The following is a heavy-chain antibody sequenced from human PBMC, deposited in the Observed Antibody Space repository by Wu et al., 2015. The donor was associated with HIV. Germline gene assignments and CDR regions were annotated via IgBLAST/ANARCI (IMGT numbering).Heavy chain of an antibody. CDR1: GYTFINNF. Sequence: QVQLVQSRAGVKKPGASVKVSCTTFGYTFINNFLHWVRQAPGQGLEWMAWITPNSGGTNSAQMFQGRVTMTRDTSISTAYLELSSLTSDDTAVYYCVRGARGMPKGAFDIWGQGTLVIVSS. CDR3: VRGARGMPKGAFDI. V-gene: IGHV1-2*02. D-gene: IGHD3-10*01. J-gene: IGHJ3*02. CDR2: ITPNSGGT.